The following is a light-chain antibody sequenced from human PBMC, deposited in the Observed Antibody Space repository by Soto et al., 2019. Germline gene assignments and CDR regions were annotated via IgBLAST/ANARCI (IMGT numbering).Light chain of an antibody. V-gene: IGKV3-20*01. Sequence: EIVLTQSPGTLSLSPGERATLSCRASQSVSSSYLAWHQQKPGQAPRLLIYGASSRATGIPDRFSGSGSGTDFTLTISRLEPEDFAVYYCQQYGGSPRTFGQGTKVDIK. CDR2: GAS. J-gene: IGKJ1*01. CDR1: QSVSSSY. CDR3: QQYGGSPRT.